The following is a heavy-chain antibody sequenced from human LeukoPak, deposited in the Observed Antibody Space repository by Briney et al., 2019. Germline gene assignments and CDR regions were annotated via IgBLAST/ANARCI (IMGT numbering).Heavy chain of an antibody. CDR2: LSGSGGST. V-gene: IGHV3-23*01. J-gene: IGHJ6*03. CDR3: AKIPVTILDYYYYMDV. Sequence: GGSLRLSCAASGFTFSSYAMSWVRQAPGKGLEGVSALSGSGGSTYYADSVKGRFTISRDNSKNTLYLQMNSLRAEDTAVYYCAKIPVTILDYYYYMDVWGKGTTVTVSS. D-gene: IGHD3-3*01. CDR1: GFTFSSYA.